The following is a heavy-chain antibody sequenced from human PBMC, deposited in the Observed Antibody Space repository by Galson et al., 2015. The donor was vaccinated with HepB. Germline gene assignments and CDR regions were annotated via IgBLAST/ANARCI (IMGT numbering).Heavy chain of an antibody. CDR1: GYTFTNYY. CDR2: TNTTGGGT. V-gene: IGHV1-46*01. Sequence: SVKVSCKASGYTFTNYYLHWVRQAPGQGLEWMGMTNTTGGGTGYAQKFQGRVTMTRDTSTSTIHMELSSLRSDDTAVYLCARESGPEGVPRAAAGGRLENFFDSWGQGTLVTVSS. D-gene: IGHD2-2*01. CDR3: ARESGPEGVPRAAAGGRLENFFDS. J-gene: IGHJ4*02.